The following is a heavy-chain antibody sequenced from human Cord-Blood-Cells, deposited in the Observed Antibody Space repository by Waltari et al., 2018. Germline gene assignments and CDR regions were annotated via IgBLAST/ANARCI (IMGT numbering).Heavy chain of an antibody. CDR3: AREEGGKLWYFDL. D-gene: IGHD3-16*01. CDR2: VNPNSGNS. V-gene: IGHV1-8*01. Sequence: QVQLVQSGAEVKKPGASVKVSCKASGYTFTSYDINWVRQATGQGLEWMGGVNPNSGNSGYAEKFQGRVTMTRNTSIITAYMELSSLRSEDTAVYYCAREEGGKLWYFDLWGRGTLVTVSS. J-gene: IGHJ2*01. CDR1: GYTFTSYD.